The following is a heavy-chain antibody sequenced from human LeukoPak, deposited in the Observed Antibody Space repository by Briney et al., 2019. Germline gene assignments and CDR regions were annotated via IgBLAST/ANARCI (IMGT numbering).Heavy chain of an antibody. CDR1: GFPFNNYY. Sequence: GGSLRLSCTASGFPFNNYYMSWIRRAPGKGLEWISYISISGYSTYYADSVKGRFTISRDNAKNSLFLQMDNLRPEDTAFYYCARRYDFWRCLYGWFDPWGQGTLVTVSS. J-gene: IGHJ5*02. CDR3: ARRYDFWRCLYGWFDP. D-gene: IGHD3-3*01. CDR2: ISISGYST. V-gene: IGHV3-11*04.